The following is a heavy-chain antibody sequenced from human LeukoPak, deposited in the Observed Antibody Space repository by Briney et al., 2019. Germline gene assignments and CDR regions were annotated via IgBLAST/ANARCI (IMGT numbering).Heavy chain of an antibody. CDR1: GYTFTGYC. V-gene: IGHV1-18*04. D-gene: IGHD5-12*01. Sequence: ASVKVSCKASGYTFTGYCMHWVRQAPGQGLEWMGWISAYNGNTNYAQKLQGRVTMTTDTSTSTAYMELRSLRSDDTAVYYCARDQVNSGYDSNFDYWGQGTLVTVSS. CDR3: ARDQVNSGYDSNFDY. CDR2: ISAYNGNT. J-gene: IGHJ4*02.